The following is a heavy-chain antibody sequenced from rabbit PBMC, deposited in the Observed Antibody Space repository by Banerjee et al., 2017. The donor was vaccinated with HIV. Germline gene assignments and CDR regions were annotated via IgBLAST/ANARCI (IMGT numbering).Heavy chain of an antibody. CDR3: ARRLVVVGFFNL. CDR2: IYAGSRGST. CDR1: GFSFSTSYW. J-gene: IGHJ4*01. Sequence: EESGGDLVKPEGSLTLTCTASGFSFSTSYWICWVRQAPGKGLEWIACIYAGSRGSTYYASWAKGRFTISKTSSTTVTLQMTSLTAADTATYFCARRLVVVGFFNLWGPGTLVT. D-gene: IGHD4-2*01. V-gene: IGHV1S45*01.